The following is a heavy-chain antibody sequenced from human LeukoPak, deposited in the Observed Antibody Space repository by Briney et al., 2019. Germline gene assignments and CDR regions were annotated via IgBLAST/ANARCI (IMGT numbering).Heavy chain of an antibody. Sequence: PGGSLRLSCAASGFTVSSNYMSWVRQAPGKGLEWVSLIYSGGSTYYTDSVKGRFTISRDNSKKTLYLQMNSLRAEDTAVYYCARGTSRTPPLTGYYKGYFDYWGQGTLVTVSS. CDR2: IYSGGST. CDR3: ARGTSRTPPLTGYYKGYFDY. CDR1: GFTVSSNY. D-gene: IGHD3-9*01. V-gene: IGHV3-66*02. J-gene: IGHJ4*02.